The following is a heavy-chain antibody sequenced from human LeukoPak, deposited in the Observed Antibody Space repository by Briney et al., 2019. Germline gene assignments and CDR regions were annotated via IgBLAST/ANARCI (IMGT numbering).Heavy chain of an antibody. CDR1: GYTFTGYY. V-gene: IGHV1-2*02. J-gene: IGHJ5*02. D-gene: IGHD6-6*01. CDR3: ARFTPSGNWFDP. CDR2: INPNSGGT. Sequence: EASVKVSCKASGYTFTGYYMHWVRQAPGQGLEWMGWINPNSGGTNYAQKFQGRVTMTRDTSISTAYMELSRLRSDDTAVYYCARFTPSGNWFDPWGQGTLVTVSS.